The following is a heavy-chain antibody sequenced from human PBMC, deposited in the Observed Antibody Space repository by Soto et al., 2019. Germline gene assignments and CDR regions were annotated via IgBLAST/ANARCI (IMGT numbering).Heavy chain of an antibody. D-gene: IGHD6-6*01. CDR1: GLTFSRYS. Sequence: GGSLRLSCAASGLTFSRYSMNGVRQAPGKGLEWVSSISSSSSYIYYADSVKGRFTISRDNAKNSLYLQMNSLRAEDTAVYYCAGIQLGYDAFDIWGQGTMVTVSS. CDR2: ISSSSSYI. CDR3: AGIQLGYDAFDI. V-gene: IGHV3-21*01. J-gene: IGHJ3*02.